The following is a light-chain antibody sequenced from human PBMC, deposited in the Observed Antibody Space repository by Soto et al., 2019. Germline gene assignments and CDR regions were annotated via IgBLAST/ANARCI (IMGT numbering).Light chain of an antibody. V-gene: IGKV3-20*01. CDR2: DAS. CDR1: ETISTN. CDR3: QQYGNSPIT. J-gene: IGKJ5*01. Sequence: EIVLTQSPATLSVSPGERATLSCRATETISTNLAWFQRKPGQPPRLLIYDASNRATGIPARFSGSGSGTDFTLTISRLEPEDFAVYYCQQYGNSPITFGQGTRLEIK.